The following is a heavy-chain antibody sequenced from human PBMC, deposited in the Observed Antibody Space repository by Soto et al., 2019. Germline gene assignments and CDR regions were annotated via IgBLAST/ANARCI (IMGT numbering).Heavy chain of an antibody. D-gene: IGHD5-18*01. CDR1: GGSISSGDYY. J-gene: IGHJ4*02. CDR2: IDYSGST. CDR3: ASNSYGYTFYDY. V-gene: IGHV4-30-4*01. Sequence: QVQLQESGPGLVKPSQTLSLTCTVSGGSISSGDYYWSWIRQPPGKGLEWIGYIDYSGSTYYNPSLKSRVTISVDTSKNQFALELCSVTAADTAVYYCASNSYGYTFYDYCGQGTLVTVSS.